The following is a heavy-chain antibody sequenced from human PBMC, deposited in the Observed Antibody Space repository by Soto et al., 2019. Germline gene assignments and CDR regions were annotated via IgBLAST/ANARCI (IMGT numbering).Heavy chain of an antibody. CDR3: ARGGFGDSPRNNFDY. J-gene: IGHJ4*02. Sequence: PSETLSLTCTVSGGSISSYYWSWIRQPPGKGLEWIGYIYYSGSTNYNPSLKSRVTISVDTSKNQFSLKLSSVTAADTAVYYCARGGFGDSPRNNFDYWGQGTLVTVS. V-gene: IGHV4-59*01. D-gene: IGHD3-10*01. CDR2: IYYSGST. CDR1: GGSISSYY.